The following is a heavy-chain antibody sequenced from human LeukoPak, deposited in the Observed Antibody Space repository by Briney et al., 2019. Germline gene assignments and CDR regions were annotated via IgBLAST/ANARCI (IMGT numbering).Heavy chain of an antibody. V-gene: IGHV4-34*01. CDR3: ARGPTTYSSSWFYYYYGMDV. CDR1: GGSFSGYY. J-gene: IGHJ6*02. CDR2: INHSGST. Sequence: SETLSLTCAVYGGSFSGYYWSWIRQPPGKGLEWIGEINHSGSTNYNPSLKSRVTISVDTSRNQFSLKLSSVTAADTAVYYCARGPTTYSSSWFYYYYGMDVWGQGTTVTVSS. D-gene: IGHD6-13*01.